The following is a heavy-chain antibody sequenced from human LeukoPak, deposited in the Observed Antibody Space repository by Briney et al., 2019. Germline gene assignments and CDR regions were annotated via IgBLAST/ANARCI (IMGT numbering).Heavy chain of an antibody. CDR2: INPNSGGT. CDR3: ARGFTIFGVVNPYTFDY. J-gene: IGHJ4*02. V-gene: IGHV1-2*02. Sequence: GASVKVSCKASGYTFTGYYMHWVRQAPGQGLEWMGWINPNSGGTNYAQKFQGRVTMTRGTSISTAYMELSRLRSDDTAVYYCARGFTIFGVVNPYTFDYWGQGTLVTVSS. D-gene: IGHD3-3*01. CDR1: GYTFTGYY.